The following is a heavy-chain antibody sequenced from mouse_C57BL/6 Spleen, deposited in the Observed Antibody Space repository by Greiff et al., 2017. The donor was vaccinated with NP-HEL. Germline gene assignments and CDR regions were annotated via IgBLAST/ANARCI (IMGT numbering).Heavy chain of an antibody. Sequence: EVQLQQSGPELVKPGASVKISCKASGYTFTDYYMNWVKQSHGKSLEWIGDINPNNGGTSYNQKFKGKATLTVDKSSSTAYMELRSLTSEDSAVYYCAPLYYDYDGAWFAYWGQGTLVTVSA. CDR1: GYTFTDYY. J-gene: IGHJ3*01. V-gene: IGHV1-26*01. CDR3: APLYYDYDGAWFAY. CDR2: INPNNGGT. D-gene: IGHD2-4*01.